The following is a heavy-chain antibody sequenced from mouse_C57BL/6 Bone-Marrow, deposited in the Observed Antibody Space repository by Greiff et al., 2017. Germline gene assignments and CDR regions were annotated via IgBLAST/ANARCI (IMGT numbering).Heavy chain of an antibody. CDR1: GYTFTSYW. D-gene: IGHD1-1*01. CDR2: IDPSDSYT. V-gene: IGHV1-69*01. J-gene: IGHJ2*01. CDR3: ARRGIWVVDY. Sequence: QVQLQQPGAELVMPGASVKLSCKASGYTFTSYWMHWVKQRPGQGLEWIGEIDPSDSYTNYNQKFKGKSTLTVDKSSSTAYMQLSSLTSEDSAVYYCARRGIWVVDYWGKGTTLTVSS.